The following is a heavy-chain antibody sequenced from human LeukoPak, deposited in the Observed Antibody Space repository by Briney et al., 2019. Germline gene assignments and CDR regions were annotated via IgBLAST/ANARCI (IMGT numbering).Heavy chain of an antibody. CDR2: IYYSGSA. CDR3: ARRRTVVSGSHGYYYYMEV. D-gene: IGHD3-10*01. Sequence: SETLSFTCTVSGGSILSNDYYWGWIRQPPGKGLEWIGSIYYSGSAYYNPSLKSRVTISVDTSKNQFSLKLSSVTAADTAVYYCARRRTVVSGSHGYYYYMEVSGKGT. J-gene: IGHJ6*03. CDR1: GGSILSNDYY. V-gene: IGHV4-39*01.